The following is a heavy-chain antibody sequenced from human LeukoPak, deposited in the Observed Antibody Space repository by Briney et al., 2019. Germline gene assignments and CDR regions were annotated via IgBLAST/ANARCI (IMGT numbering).Heavy chain of an antibody. J-gene: IGHJ5*02. CDR3: ARGVLGSWYVRDWFDP. V-gene: IGHV4-30-4*08. CDR2: IYYSGST. D-gene: IGHD6-13*01. Sequence: PSQTLSLTCTVSGGSISSGDYYWSWIRQPPGKGLEWIGYIYYSGSTYYNPSLKSRVTISVDTSKNQFSLKLSSVTAADTAAYYCARGVLGSWYVRDWFDPWGQGTLVTVSS. CDR1: GGSISSGDYY.